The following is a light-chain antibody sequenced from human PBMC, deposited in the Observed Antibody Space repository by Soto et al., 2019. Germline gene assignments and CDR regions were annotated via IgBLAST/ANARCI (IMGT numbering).Light chain of an antibody. CDR1: TSNIGSNT. CDR3: AAWDDNLCVV. Sequence: QSALTQPSSASGTPGQRVTISCSGSTSNIGSNTVNWYQQLPGTAPKLLIYRNNQRPLGVPDRFSGSTSGTSASLVISGLQSEDEADYYCAAWDDNLCVVFGGGTKLTVL. CDR2: RNN. V-gene: IGLV1-44*01. J-gene: IGLJ2*01.